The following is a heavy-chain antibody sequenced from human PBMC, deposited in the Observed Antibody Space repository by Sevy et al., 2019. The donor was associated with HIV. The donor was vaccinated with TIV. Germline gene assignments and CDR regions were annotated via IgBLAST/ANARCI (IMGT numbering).Heavy chain of an antibody. CDR3: ARDGGYCSSTSCYTPPHYYGMDV. J-gene: IGHJ6*02. Sequence: GGSLRLSCAASGFTFSDYYMSWIRQAPGKGLEWVSYISSSGSTIYYADSVKGRFTISRDNAKNSLYLQMNSLRAEDTAVYYCARDGGYCSSTSCYTPPHYYGMDVWGQGTTVTVSS. CDR2: ISSSGSTI. D-gene: IGHD2-2*02. CDR1: GFTFSDYY. V-gene: IGHV3-11*01.